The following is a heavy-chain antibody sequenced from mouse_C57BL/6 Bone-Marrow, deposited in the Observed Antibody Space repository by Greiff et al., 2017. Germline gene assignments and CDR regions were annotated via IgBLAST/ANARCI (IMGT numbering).Heavy chain of an antibody. J-gene: IGHJ4*01. Sequence: VQLQQSDAELVKPGASVKISCKVSGYTFTDHTIHWMKQRPEQGLEWIGYIYPRDGSTKYNEKFKGKATLTADKSSSTAYMQLNSLTSEDSAVYFGARQGYGDYYAMDYWGQGTSVNVSS. V-gene: IGHV1-78*01. CDR1: GYTFTDHT. CDR3: ARQGYGDYYAMDY. D-gene: IGHD1-2*01. CDR2: IYPRDGST.